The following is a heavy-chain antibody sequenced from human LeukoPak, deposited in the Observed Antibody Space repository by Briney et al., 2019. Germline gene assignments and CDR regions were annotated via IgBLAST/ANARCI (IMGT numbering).Heavy chain of an antibody. CDR1: GFTISSYW. D-gene: IGHD3-10*01. CDR3: ARAPEGSGSSYYFDY. J-gene: IGHJ4*02. CDR2: INQDGSEK. V-gene: IGHV3-7*01. Sequence: PGGSLRLSCAASGFTISSYWMSWVRQAPGKGLEWVANINQDGSEKYYVDSVKGRFTISRDNAKNSPYLQMNSLRAEDTAVYYCARAPEGSGSSYYFDYWGQGTLVTVSS.